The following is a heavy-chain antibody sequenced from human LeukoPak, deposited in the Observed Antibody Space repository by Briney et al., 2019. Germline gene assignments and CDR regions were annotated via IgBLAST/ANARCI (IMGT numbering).Heavy chain of an antibody. CDR2: IGSKTTPI. D-gene: IGHD3-22*01. CDR3: ARDSSGYKYEIDY. J-gene: IGHJ4*02. V-gene: IGHV3-48*04. CDR1: GFTFSSYS. Sequence: GGSLRLSCAASGFTFSSYSMNWVRQAPGKGLEWVAYIGSKTTPIFYADSVKGRFTISRDNAKNSLYLQMTSLRAEDTAVYYCARDSSGYKYEIDYWGQGTLVTVSS.